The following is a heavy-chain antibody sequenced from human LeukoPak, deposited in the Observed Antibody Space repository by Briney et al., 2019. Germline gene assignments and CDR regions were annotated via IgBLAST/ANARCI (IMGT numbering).Heavy chain of an antibody. V-gene: IGHV1-8*01. CDR2: MNPNRGNT. D-gene: IGHD2-2*01. Sequence: ASVKVSCKSSGYTFTSYDINWVRQATGQGLEWMGWMNPNRGNTGYAQKFQGRVTMTRNTSISTAYMELSSLRSEDTAVYYCRRGGESIPPSYQFMDVWGKGTTATVYS. CDR3: RRGGESIPPSYQFMDV. CDR1: GYTFTSYD. J-gene: IGHJ6*03.